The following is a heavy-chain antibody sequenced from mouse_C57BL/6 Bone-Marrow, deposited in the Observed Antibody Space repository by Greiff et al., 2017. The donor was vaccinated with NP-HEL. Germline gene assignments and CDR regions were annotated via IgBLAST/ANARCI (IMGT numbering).Heavy chain of an antibody. V-gene: IGHV1-80*01. J-gene: IGHJ2*01. CDR1: GYAFSSSW. CDR3: ARYYGSSDYFDY. D-gene: IGHD1-1*01. Sequence: VQLQESGAELVKPGASVKISCKASGYAFSSSWMNWVKQRPGKGLEWIGQIYPGDGDTNYNGKFKGKATLTADKSSSTAYMQLSSLTSEDSAVYFFARYYGSSDYFDYWGQGTTLTVSS. CDR2: IYPGDGDT.